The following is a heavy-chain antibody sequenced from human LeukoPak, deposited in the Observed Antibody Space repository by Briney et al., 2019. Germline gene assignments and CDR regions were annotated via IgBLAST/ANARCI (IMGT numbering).Heavy chain of an antibody. J-gene: IGHJ4*02. CDR2: IYTSGST. V-gene: IGHV4-61*02. D-gene: IGHD3-10*01. CDR3: ASNYYGSGNYPK. CDR1: GGSISSGSYY. Sequence: SETLSLTCTVSGGSISSGSYYWSWIRQPAGKGLEWIGRIYTSGSTNYNPSLKSRVTISVDTSKNQFSLKLSSVTAADTAVYYCASNYYGSGNYPKWGQGTLVTVSS.